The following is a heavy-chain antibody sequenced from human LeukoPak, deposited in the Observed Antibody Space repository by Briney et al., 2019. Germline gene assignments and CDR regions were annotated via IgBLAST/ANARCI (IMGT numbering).Heavy chain of an antibody. D-gene: IGHD2-15*01. CDR3: ARDLGYSHGMDV. CDR1: GGSLSSYY. CDR2: IYYSGST. Sequence: SETLSLTCTVSGGSLSSYYWSWLRQPPGKGLEWIGYIYYSGSTNYNPSLKSRVTMSVDTSKNQFSLRLSSVTAADTAVYYCARDLGYSHGMDVWGQGTTVTVSS. V-gene: IGHV4-59*01. J-gene: IGHJ6*02.